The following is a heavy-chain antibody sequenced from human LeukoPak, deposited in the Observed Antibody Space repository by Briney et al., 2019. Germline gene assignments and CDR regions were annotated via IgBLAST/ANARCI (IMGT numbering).Heavy chain of an antibody. CDR3: ARAPHYYGSGSGYFDY. D-gene: IGHD3-10*01. CDR1: GGSISSGGYS. CDR2: IYHSGST. V-gene: IGHV4-30-2*01. J-gene: IGHJ4*02. Sequence: SETLSLTCAVSGGSISSGGYSWSWIRQPPGKGLGWIGYIYHSGSTYYSPSLKSRVTISVDRSKNQFSLKLSSVTAADTAVYYCARAPHYYGSGSGYFDYWGQGTLVTVSS.